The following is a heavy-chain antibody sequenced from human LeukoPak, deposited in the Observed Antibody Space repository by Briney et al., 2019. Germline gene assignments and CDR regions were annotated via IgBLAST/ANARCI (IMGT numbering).Heavy chain of an antibody. D-gene: IGHD2-2*01. CDR2: ISYDGSNK. CDR1: GFTFSSYA. J-gene: IGHJ4*02. Sequence: GGSLRLSCAASGFTFSSYAMHWVRQAPGKGLEWVAVISYDGSNKYYADSVKGRFTISRDNSKNTLYLQMNSLRAEDTAVYYCARDKGYFGSAYYFDYWGQGTLVTVSS. V-gene: IGHV3-30*04. CDR3: ARDKGYFGSAYYFDY.